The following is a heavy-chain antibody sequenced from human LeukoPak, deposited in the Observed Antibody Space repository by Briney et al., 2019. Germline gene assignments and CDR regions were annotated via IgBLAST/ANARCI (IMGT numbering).Heavy chain of an antibody. CDR2: IYYSGDT. CDR1: GGSIGSSSAY. J-gene: IGHJ6*03. CDR3: ARHQWHYYYHIDV. D-gene: IGHD6-19*01. V-gene: IGHV4-39*01. Sequence: SETLSLTCIDSGGSIGSSSAYWGSIRQPPGKGLEWIGSIYYSGDTYYNPSLKSRRVTISVDTSKNQFSLRLSSVTAADTAVYYCARHQWHYYYHIDVWGKGSTVTVSS.